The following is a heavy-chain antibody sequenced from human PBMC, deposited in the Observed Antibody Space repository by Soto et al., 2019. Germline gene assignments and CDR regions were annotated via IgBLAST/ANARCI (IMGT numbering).Heavy chain of an antibody. J-gene: IGHJ4*02. V-gene: IGHV4-39*01. CDR2: VYFRGHV. D-gene: IGHD1-1*01. Sequence: SETLSLTCTVSGDPLTSRYHYWGWIRQSPGKGLEWIASVYFRGHVSSNPSLQSRVNMSVDTSKNQFFLTLRSLTATDTGIYFCARQPVQERRLRAFDHWGQG. CDR1: GDPLTSRYHY. CDR3: ARQPVQERRLRAFDH.